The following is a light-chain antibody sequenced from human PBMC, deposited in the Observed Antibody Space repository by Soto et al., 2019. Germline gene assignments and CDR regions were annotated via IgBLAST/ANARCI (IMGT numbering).Light chain of an antibody. J-gene: IGKJ4*01. CDR2: AAS. CDR3: QKYNSVPLT. Sequence: DIQMTQSPSSLSASVGDRVTITCRASQGISNYFPKLLIYAASTLQSGVPSRFSGSGSGTDFTLTISRLQPEDVATYYCQKYNSVPLTFGGGTNVEIK. CDR1: QGISNY. V-gene: IGKV1-27*01.